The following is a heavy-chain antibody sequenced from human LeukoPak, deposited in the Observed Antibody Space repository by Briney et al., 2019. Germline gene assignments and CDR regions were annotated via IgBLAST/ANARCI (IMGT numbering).Heavy chain of an antibody. D-gene: IGHD2-15*01. Sequence: GGSLRLSCAASGFTFSSYDIHWVRQATGKGLEWVSGIDTAGDTYYPGSVKGRFTISRENAKNSLYLQMNSPRAGDTAVYYCARGLDCSGGSCYFDYWGQGTLVTVSS. CDR1: GFTFSSYD. V-gene: IGHV3-13*04. CDR2: IDTAGDT. J-gene: IGHJ4*02. CDR3: ARGLDCSGGSCYFDY.